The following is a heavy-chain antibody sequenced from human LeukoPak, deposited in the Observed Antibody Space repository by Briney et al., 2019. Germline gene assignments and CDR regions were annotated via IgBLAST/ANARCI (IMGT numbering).Heavy chain of an antibody. CDR3: ARAYCSSITCFE. CDR2: ISTSYSGI. CDR1: GFIVSRYS. Sequence: GGSMRLSCAASGFIVSRYSMTWVRQAPGKGLEWVSSISTSYSGIYYADSVKGRFTISRDNAKNSLYLQMDSLRADDTAVYYCARAYCSSITCFEWGQGTLVTVSS. D-gene: IGHD2-2*01. J-gene: IGHJ4*02. V-gene: IGHV3-48*01.